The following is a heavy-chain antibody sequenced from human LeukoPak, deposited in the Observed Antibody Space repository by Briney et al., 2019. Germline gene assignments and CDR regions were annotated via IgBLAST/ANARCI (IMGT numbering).Heavy chain of an antibody. CDR3: ARSPRFSMVRGAFEMDV. V-gene: IGHV1-8*01. J-gene: IGHJ6*04. Sequence: ASVKVSCKASGYTFSSYDINWVRQATGQGLEWMGWMNPKSGNTGYALKFQGRVTMTRDTVIRTAYMELSSLTSADTAVYYCARSPRFSMVRGAFEMDVWGKGTTVTISS. CDR2: MNPKSGNT. CDR1: GYTFSSYD. D-gene: IGHD3-10*01.